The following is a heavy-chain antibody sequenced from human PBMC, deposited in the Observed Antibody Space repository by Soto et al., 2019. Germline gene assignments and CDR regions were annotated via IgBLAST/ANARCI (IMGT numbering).Heavy chain of an antibody. CDR2: IYYSGST. CDR1: GGSISSYY. V-gene: IGHV4-59*01. Sequence: SETLSLTCTVSGGSISSYYWSWIRQPPGKGLEWIGYIYYSGSTNYNPSLKSRVTISVDTSKNQFSLKLSSVTAADTAVYYCARDEGAVAGYYYYGMDVWGQGTTVTVSS. D-gene: IGHD6-19*01. CDR3: ARDEGAVAGYYYYGMDV. J-gene: IGHJ6*02.